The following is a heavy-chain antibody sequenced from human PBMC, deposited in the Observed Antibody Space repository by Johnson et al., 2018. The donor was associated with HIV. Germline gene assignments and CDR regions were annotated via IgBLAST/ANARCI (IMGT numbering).Heavy chain of an antibody. CDR2: ISYDGSTK. V-gene: IGHV3-30*18. J-gene: IGHJ3*02. CDR3: AKGRVRGAFEI. Sequence: QMQLVESGGGVVQPGRSLRLSCAASGFTFSSYGMHWVRQAPGKGLEWVAVISYDGSTKYYADSVKGRFTISRDNSKNTLYLQMNSLRAEDTAVYYCAKGRVRGAFEIWGQGTMVTVYS. CDR1: GFTFSSYG.